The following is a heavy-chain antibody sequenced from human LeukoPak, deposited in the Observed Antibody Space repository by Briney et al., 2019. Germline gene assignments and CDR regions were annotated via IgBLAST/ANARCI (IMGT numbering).Heavy chain of an antibody. CDR2: IYSGGST. Sequence: GGSLRLSCAASGFTVSSNDMSWVRQAPGKGLECISVIYSGGSTDYADSVKGRLTISRDNSKNTLYLQMNSLRAEDTAVYYCAREYMVRGVTDYWGQGTLVTVSS. CDR3: AREYMVRGVTDY. CDR1: GFTVSSND. J-gene: IGHJ4*02. D-gene: IGHD3-10*01. V-gene: IGHV3-53*01.